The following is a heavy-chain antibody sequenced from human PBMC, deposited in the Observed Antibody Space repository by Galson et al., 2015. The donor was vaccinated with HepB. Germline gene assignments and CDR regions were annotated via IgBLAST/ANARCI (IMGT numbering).Heavy chain of an antibody. V-gene: IGHV3-21*01. CDR2: ISSSSSYI. D-gene: IGHD3-3*01. CDR3: ARDRAPKYYDFWSGYHPYYYYYMDV. CDR1: GFTFSSYS. J-gene: IGHJ6*03. Sequence: SLRLSCAASGFTFSSYSMNWVRQAPGKGLEWVSSISSSSSYIYYADSVKGRFTISRDNAKNSLYLQMNSLRAEDTAVYYCARDRAPKYYDFWSGYHPYYYYYMDVWGKGTTVTVSS.